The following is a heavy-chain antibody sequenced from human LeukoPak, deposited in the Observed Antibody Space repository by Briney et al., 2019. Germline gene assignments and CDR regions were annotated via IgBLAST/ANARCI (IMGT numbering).Heavy chain of an antibody. Sequence: PGGSLRLSCAAYGFTFSSYSMNWVRQAPGKGLEWVSYISSSSSTIYYADSVKGRFTSPRDNAKNSLYLQMNSLRAEDTAVYYCVAVAGPTHYWGQGTLVTVSS. J-gene: IGHJ4*02. CDR3: VAVAGPTHY. CDR1: GFTFSSYS. CDR2: ISSSSSTI. D-gene: IGHD6-19*01. V-gene: IGHV3-48*01.